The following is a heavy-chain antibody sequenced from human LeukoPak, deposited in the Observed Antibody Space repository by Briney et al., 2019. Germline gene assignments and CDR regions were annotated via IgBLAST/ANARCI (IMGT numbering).Heavy chain of an antibody. J-gene: IGHJ2*01. CDR3: SSGGSSSSDFYWYLDL. Sequence: PAETLSLTCDLYGATFSSYYWSWIRQPPGEGLEWIGEINRSGSTHYNPSPKSRVTISLDTPDNQFSLRLPSVTAADTAVYFCSSGGSSSSDFYWYLDLWGRGTLVTVSS. CDR2: INRSGST. D-gene: IGHD2-15*01. CDR1: GATFSSYY. V-gene: IGHV4-34*01.